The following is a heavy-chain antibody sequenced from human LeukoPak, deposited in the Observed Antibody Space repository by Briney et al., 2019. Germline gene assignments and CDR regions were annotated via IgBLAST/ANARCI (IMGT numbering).Heavy chain of an antibody. V-gene: IGHV3-7*01. CDR2: IKQDGSEK. D-gene: IGHD2-15*01. J-gene: IGHJ3*02. Sequence: PGGSLRLSCATFGFTFSSYGMTWVRQAPGKGLEWVANIKQDGSEKYYVDSVKGRFTISRDNAKNSPYLQMNSLRAEDTAVYYCAREEDIDAFDIWGQGTMVTVSS. CDR3: AREEDIDAFDI. CDR1: GFTFSSYG.